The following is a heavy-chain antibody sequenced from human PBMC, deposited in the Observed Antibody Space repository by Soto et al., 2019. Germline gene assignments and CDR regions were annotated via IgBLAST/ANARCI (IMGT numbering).Heavy chain of an antibody. D-gene: IGHD3-10*01. CDR1: GGTSTIYT. V-gene: IGHV1-69*02. CDR3: TTQKFGVGRVGVHY. Sequence: QVQLVQSGAEVKRPGSSLKVSCETSGGTSTIYTITWVRQAPGQGLQWTGRIVPTLRITNYAQEFQGRLTITADTSTSTVHMELSSLTSEDAAVYYCTTQKFGVGRVGVHYWGQGTLVTVSS. CDR2: IVPTLRIT. J-gene: IGHJ4*02.